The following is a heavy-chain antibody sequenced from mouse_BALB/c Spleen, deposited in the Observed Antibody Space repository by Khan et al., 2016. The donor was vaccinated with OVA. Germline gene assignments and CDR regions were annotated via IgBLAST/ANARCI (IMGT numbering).Heavy chain of an antibody. CDR3: ARDYWDVFAY. J-gene: IGHJ3*01. D-gene: IGHD4-1*01. CDR1: GFNIKDTY. V-gene: IGHV14-3*02. CDR2: IDPANGNT. Sequence: MQLEESGAELVKPRASVKLSCTASGFNIKDTYMHWVKQRPEQGLEWIGRIDPANGNTKYDPKFQDKATITADTSSNTAYLQLSSLTSEDTAVYYCARDYWDVFAYWGQGTLVTVSA.